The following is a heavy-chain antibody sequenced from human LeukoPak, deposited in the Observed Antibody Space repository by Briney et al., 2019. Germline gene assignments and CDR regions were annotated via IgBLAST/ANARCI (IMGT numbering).Heavy chain of an antibody. CDR3: ARERRLYYDILTGYPLHDAFDI. J-gene: IGHJ3*02. CDR2: IYYSGST. Sequence: SETLPLTCTVSGGSISSYYWSWIRQPPGKGLEWIGYIYYSGSTNYNPSLKSRVTISVDTSKNQFSLKLSSVTAADTAVYYCARERRLYYDILTGYPLHDAFDIWGQGTMVTVSS. CDR1: GGSISSYY. V-gene: IGHV4-59*01. D-gene: IGHD3-9*01.